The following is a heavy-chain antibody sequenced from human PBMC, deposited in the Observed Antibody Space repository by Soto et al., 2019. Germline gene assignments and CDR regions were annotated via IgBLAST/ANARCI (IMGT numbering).Heavy chain of an antibody. CDR3: ARGYCSGGSCYGDYYYYGMDV. V-gene: IGHV3-48*03. J-gene: IGHJ6*02. Sequence: PGGSLRLSCAASGFTFSSYEMNWVRQAPGKGLEWVSYISSSGSTIYYADSVKGRFTSSRDNAKNSLYLQMNSLRAEDTAVHYCARGYCSGGSCYGDYYYYGMDVWGQGTTVTVSS. CDR1: GFTFSSYE. CDR2: ISSSGSTI. D-gene: IGHD2-15*01.